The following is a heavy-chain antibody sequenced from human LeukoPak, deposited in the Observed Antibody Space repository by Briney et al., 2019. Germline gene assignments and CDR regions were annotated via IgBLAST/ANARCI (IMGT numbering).Heavy chain of an antibody. V-gene: IGHV4-39*01. CDR3: ARHPKRRYGMDV. CDR1: GGSISSSSYY. CDR2: IYYSGST. Sequence: KPSETLSLTCTVSGGSISSSSYYWGCIRQPPGKGLEWIGSIYYSGSTYYNPSLKSRVTISVDTSKNQFSLKLSSVTAADTAVYYCARHPKRRYGMDVWGQGTTVTVSS. J-gene: IGHJ6*02.